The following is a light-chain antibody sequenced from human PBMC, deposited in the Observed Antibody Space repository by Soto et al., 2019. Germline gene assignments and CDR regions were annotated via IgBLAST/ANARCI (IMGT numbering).Light chain of an antibody. CDR3: MQGTHSYT. Sequence: DVVMTQSPLCLPVTLGQPASISCRSSQSLLYSDGNTYLSWFQQRPGQSPRRLIYKVSKRDSGVPDRFSGSGSVTDFTLKISRVEAEDVGVYYCMQGTHSYTFGQGTKLEIK. J-gene: IGKJ2*01. CDR2: KVS. CDR1: QSLLYSDGNTY. V-gene: IGKV2-30*01.